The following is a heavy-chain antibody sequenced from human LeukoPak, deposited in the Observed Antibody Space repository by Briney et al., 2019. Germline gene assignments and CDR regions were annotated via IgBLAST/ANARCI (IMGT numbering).Heavy chain of an antibody. D-gene: IGHD3-22*01. Sequence: PSETLSLTCTVSGGSISSYYWSWIRQPPGKGLEWIGYIYYSGSTNYNPSLKSRVTISVDTSKNQFSLKLSSVTAADTAVYYRARDLYDSSGYPHNWFDPWGQGTLVTVSS. CDR2: IYYSGST. CDR1: GGSISSYY. J-gene: IGHJ5*02. CDR3: ARDLYDSSGYPHNWFDP. V-gene: IGHV4-59*01.